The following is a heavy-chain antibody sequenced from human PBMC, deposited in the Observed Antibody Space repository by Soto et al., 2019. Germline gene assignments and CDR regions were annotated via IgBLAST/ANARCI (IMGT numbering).Heavy chain of an antibody. CDR2: IYPGDSDT. CDR1: GYNFTSYW. Sequence: GGSLKISCKGSGYNFTSYWIGWVRQMPGKGLEWMGIIYPGDSDTRYSPSFQGQVTISADRSISTAYLQWSSLKASDTAMYYCARRSDGSWYTFDYWGQGTLVTVSS. D-gene: IGHD6-13*01. J-gene: IGHJ4*02. CDR3: ARRSDGSWYTFDY. V-gene: IGHV5-51*01.